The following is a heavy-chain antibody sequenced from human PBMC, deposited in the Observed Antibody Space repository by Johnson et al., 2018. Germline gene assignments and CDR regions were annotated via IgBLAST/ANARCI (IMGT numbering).Heavy chain of an antibody. CDR2: IWYDGSNK. Sequence: VQLVETGGGVVQPGRSLRLSCAASGFTFSSYGMHWVRQAPGKGLEWVAVIWYDGSNKYYADSVKGRFTISRDNSKNTLYLQMNSLRAEDTAVYYCARDLYNGDYGAFDIWGQGTMVTVSS. J-gene: IGHJ3*02. D-gene: IGHD4-17*01. V-gene: IGHV3-33*01. CDR1: GFTFSSYG. CDR3: ARDLYNGDYGAFDI.